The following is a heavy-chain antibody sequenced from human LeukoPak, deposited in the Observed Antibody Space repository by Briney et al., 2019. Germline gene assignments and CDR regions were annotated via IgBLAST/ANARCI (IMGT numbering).Heavy chain of an antibody. CDR2: IYYSGGT. CDR3: ARDRGTYSSGWSGDAFDI. D-gene: IGHD6-19*01. Sequence: SETLSLTCTVSGGSISSYYWSWIRQPPGKGLEWIGYIYYSGGTNYNPSLKSRVTISVDTSKNQFSLKLSSVTAADTAVYYCARDRGTYSSGWSGDAFDIWGQGTMVTVSS. CDR1: GGSISSYY. V-gene: IGHV4-59*12. J-gene: IGHJ3*02.